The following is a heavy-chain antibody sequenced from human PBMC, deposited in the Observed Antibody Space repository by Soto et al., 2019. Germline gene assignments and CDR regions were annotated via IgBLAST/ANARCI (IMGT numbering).Heavy chain of an antibody. D-gene: IGHD2-2*01. Sequence: QVQLVQSGAEVKKPGASVKVSCKASGYTFTSYAMHWVRQAPGQRLEWMGWINAGNGNTKYSQKFQGRVTITRDTSASTAYMELSSLRSEDTAVYYCARLGYCSSTSCLDAFDIWGQGTMVTVSS. V-gene: IGHV1-3*01. CDR3: ARLGYCSSTSCLDAFDI. J-gene: IGHJ3*02. CDR1: GYTFTSYA. CDR2: INAGNGNT.